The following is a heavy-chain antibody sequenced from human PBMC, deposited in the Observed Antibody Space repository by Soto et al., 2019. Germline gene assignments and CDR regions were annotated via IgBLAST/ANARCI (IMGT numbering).Heavy chain of an antibody. CDR2: IIPIFGTA. J-gene: IGHJ6*02. Sequence: SVKVSCKASGGTFSSYAISWVRQAPGQGLEWMGGIIPIFGTANYAQKFQGRVTITADESTSTAYMELSSLRSEDTAVYYCARDRDGGDYYYYGMDVWGQGTTVTVSS. CDR1: GGTFSSYA. V-gene: IGHV1-69*13. CDR3: ARDRDGGDYYYYGMDV. D-gene: IGHD3-16*01.